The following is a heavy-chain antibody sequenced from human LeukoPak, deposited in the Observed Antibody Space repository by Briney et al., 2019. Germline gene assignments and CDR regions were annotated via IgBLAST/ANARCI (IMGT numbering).Heavy chain of an antibody. J-gene: IGHJ3*02. CDR2: ISYDGSNK. Sequence: PGGSLRLSCAASGFTFSSYAMHWVRQAPGKGLEWVAVISYDGSNKYYADSVKGRFTISRDNSKNTLYLQMNSLRAEDTAVYYCARSDYGDYGAFDIWGQGTMVTVSS. CDR3: ARSDYGDYGAFDI. CDR1: GFTFSSYA. D-gene: IGHD4-17*01. V-gene: IGHV3-30-3*01.